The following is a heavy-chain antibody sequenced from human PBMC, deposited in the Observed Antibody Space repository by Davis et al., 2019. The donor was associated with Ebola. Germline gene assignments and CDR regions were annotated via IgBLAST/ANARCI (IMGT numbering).Heavy chain of an antibody. Sequence: GGSLRLSCAASGFTFSSYAMHWVRQAPGKGLEWVAVISYDGSNKYYADSVKGRFTISRDNAKNSLYLQMNSLRPEDTAIYYCAKALTIFVNAMDVWGKGTTVTVSS. V-gene: IGHV3-30-3*01. CDR3: AKALTIFVNAMDV. D-gene: IGHD3-9*01. CDR2: ISYDGSNK. CDR1: GFTFSSYA. J-gene: IGHJ6*04.